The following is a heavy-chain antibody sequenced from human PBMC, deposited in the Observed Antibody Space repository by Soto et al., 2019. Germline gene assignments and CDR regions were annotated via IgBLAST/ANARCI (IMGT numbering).Heavy chain of an antibody. CDR1: GFQVSSNY. Sequence: GESRSLSWASSGFQVSSNYMNWVRPAPGKGLEWICVLYSGGITSYADSVKGRFTISRDNAKDTLYLQMNSLKPEDTAIYYCARDLIHLWSIEYYYYGMDVWGQGTTVNVS. CDR2: LYSGGIT. J-gene: IGHJ6*02. V-gene: IGHV3-53*01. CDR3: ARDLIHLWSIEYYYYGMDV. D-gene: IGHD5-18*01.